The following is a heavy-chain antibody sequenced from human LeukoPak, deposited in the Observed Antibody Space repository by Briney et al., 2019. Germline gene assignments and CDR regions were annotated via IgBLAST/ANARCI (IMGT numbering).Heavy chain of an antibody. CDR1: GFIFGDYA. CDR3: TRRIAVAGMQKYFDF. CDR2: IRSKTYSGTT. J-gene: IGHJ4*02. D-gene: IGHD6-19*01. Sequence: GGSLRLSCTAPGFIFGDYAMSWFRQAPGKGLEWVGFIRSKTYSGTTEYAASVKGRFTISRDDSKSIAYLQMNSLKTEDTAVYYCTRRIAVAGMQKYFDFWGQGTLVTVSS. V-gene: IGHV3-49*03.